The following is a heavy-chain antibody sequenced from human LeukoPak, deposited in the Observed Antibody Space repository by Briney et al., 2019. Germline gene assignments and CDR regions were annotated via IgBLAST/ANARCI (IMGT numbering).Heavy chain of an antibody. CDR1: GFTFSSYS. Sequence: NPGGSLRLSCAASGFTFSSYSMNSVRQAPGKGLEWVSSISSSSSYIYYADSLKGRFTISRDNAKNSLYLKMNSLRAEDTAVYYCARFLGYCSSTSCYDAFDIWGQGTMVTVSS. V-gene: IGHV3-21*01. CDR3: ARFLGYCSSTSCYDAFDI. D-gene: IGHD2-2*01. CDR2: ISSSSSYI. J-gene: IGHJ3*02.